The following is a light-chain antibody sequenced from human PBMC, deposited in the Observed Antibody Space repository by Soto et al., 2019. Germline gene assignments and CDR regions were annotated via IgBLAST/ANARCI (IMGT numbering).Light chain of an antibody. CDR2: GAS. V-gene: IGKV3-15*01. J-gene: IGKJ1*01. CDR3: QHSNNWPRT. Sequence: EIVMTQSPATLSVSPGERATLSCRASQSVRSNLAWYQQKPGQAPRLLIYGASTRATGIPARFSGSGSGTEFTLTISSLQSEDFAVYYCQHSNNWPRTFGQGTKVEIK. CDR1: QSVRSN.